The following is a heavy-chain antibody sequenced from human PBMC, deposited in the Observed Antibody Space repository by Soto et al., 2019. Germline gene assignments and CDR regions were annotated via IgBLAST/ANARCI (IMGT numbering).Heavy chain of an antibody. J-gene: IGHJ4*02. CDR3: ARDGGSYVLDY. V-gene: IGHV3-21*01. CDR1: GFPFRSYS. CDR2: ISRSSSYI. Sequence: EVQLVESGGGLAKLGGTLRFSWTASGFPFRSYSLNWVRQAPGKGLEGVSAISRSSSYIYYADSVKGRFTISRDNAKNSLYLQMNSLRAEDTAVYYCARDGGSYVLDYWGQGTLVTVSS. D-gene: IGHD1-26*01.